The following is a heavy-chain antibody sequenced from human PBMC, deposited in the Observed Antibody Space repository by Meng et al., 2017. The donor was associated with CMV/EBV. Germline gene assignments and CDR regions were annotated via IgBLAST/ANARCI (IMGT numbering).Heavy chain of an antibody. CDR2: IYSGGST. V-gene: IGHV3-53*01. CDR1: GFTVSSNY. CDR3: ASGTAMELGFDY. Sequence: GESLKISCAASGFTVSSNYMGWVRQAPGKGLEWVSVIYSGGSTYYADSVKGRFTISRDNSKNTLYLQMNSLRAEDTAVYYCASGTAMELGFDYWGQGTLVTVPQ. D-gene: IGHD5-18*01. J-gene: IGHJ4*02.